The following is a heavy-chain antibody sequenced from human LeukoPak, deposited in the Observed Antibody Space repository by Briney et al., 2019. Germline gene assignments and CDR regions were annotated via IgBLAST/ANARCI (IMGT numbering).Heavy chain of an antibody. CDR2: IIPILGIA. CDR3: ARGPYYYDSSGSPWEDY. V-gene: IGHV1-69*04. Sequence: ASVKVSCKASGGTFSSYAISWVRQAPGQGLEWMGRIIPILGIANYAQKFQGRVTITADKSTSTAYMELSSLRPEDTAVYYCARGPYYYDSSGSPWEDYWGQGTLVTVSS. D-gene: IGHD3-22*01. J-gene: IGHJ4*02. CDR1: GGTFSSYA.